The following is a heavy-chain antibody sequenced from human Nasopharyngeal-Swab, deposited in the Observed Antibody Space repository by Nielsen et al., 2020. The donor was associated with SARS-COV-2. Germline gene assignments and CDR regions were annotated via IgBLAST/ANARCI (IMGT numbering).Heavy chain of an antibody. CDR1: GCTFSSYG. Sequence: GESLKISCAASGCTFSSYGMHWVRQAPGKGLEWVAVIWYDGSNKYYADSVKGRFTISRDNSKNTLYLQMNSLRAEDTAVYYCAREGAAAVHPLDYWGQGTLVTVSS. V-gene: IGHV3-33*01. CDR2: IWYDGSNK. J-gene: IGHJ4*02. CDR3: AREGAAAVHPLDY. D-gene: IGHD6-13*01.